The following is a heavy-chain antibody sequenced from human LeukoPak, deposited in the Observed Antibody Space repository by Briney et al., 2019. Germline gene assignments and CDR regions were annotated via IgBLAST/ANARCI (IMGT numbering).Heavy chain of an antibody. V-gene: IGHV3-53*04. D-gene: IGHD2-15*01. CDR2: IYSGGST. CDR1: GFTVSSNY. J-gene: IGHJ4*02. CDR3: AREITYCSGGSCYTHFDY. Sequence: PGRSLRLSCAASGFTVSSNYMSWVRQAPGKGLEWVSVIYSGGSTYYADSVKGRFTISRHNSKNTLYLQMNSLRAEDTAVYYCAREITYCSGGSCYTHFDYWGQGTLVTVSS.